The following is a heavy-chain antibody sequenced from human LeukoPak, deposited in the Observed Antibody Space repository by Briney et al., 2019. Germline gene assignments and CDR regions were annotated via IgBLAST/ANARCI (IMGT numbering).Heavy chain of an antibody. J-gene: IGHJ3*02. CDR1: GFTFSSYA. V-gene: IGHV3-23*01. D-gene: IGHD4-17*01. Sequence: GGSLRLSCAASGFTFSSYAMNWVRQAPGKGLDWVSAISGSGAGTYYTDSVKGRFTISRDNSKNTLCLQMNSLRAEDTAVYYCATTRYDAFDIWGQGTMVTVSS. CDR2: ISGSGAGT. CDR3: ATTRYDAFDI.